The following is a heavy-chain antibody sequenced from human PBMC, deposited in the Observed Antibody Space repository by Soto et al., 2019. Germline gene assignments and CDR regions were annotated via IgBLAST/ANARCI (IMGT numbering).Heavy chain of an antibody. CDR1: GYTLTELS. D-gene: IGHD1-20*01. CDR3: ATDIPFINWNPQRRNDAFDI. CDR2: FDPEDGET. V-gene: IGHV1-24*01. J-gene: IGHJ3*02. Sequence: ASVKVSCKVSGYTLTELSMHWVRQAPGKGLEWMGGFDPEDGETIYAQKFQGRVTMTEDTSTDTAYMELSSLRSEDTAVYYCATDIPFINWNPQRRNDAFDIWGQGTMVTVSS.